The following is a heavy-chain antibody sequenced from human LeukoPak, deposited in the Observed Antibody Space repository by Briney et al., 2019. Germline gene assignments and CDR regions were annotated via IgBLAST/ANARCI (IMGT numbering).Heavy chain of an antibody. V-gene: IGHV4-59*01. D-gene: IGHD6-19*01. J-gene: IGHJ5*02. CDR2: IYYSGNT. CDR1: GGSISRYY. CDR3: ARDQGAEAGLGHWFDP. Sequence: PSETLSLTCTVSGGSISRYYWSWIRLPPGKGLEWIWYIYYSGNTNYNPSLKSRVTISVDTSKNQFSLKLSSVTAADTAVYYCARDQGAEAGLGHWFDPWGQGTLVTVSS.